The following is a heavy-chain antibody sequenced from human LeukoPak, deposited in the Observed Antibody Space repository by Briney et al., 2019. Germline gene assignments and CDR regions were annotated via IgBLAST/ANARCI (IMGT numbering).Heavy chain of an antibody. CDR2: ISDDGSNE. D-gene: IGHD3-10*01. CDR1: GFTFSYYG. CDR3: AKDLWFGEFLHY. J-gene: IGHJ4*02. Sequence: GGSLRLSCAASGFTFSYYGKHWVRQAPGKGLEWVAAISDDGSNEYYADSVKGRFTISRDNSKNTLYLQMNSLRAEDTAVYYCAKDLWFGEFLHYWGQGTLVTVSS. V-gene: IGHV3-30*18.